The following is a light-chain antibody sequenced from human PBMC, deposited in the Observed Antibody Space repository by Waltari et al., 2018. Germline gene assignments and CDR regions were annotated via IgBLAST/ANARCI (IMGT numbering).Light chain of an antibody. CDR2: DVS. Sequence: QSALTQPASVSGSPGQSIPLSCSGTTSDVGGYFFVSWYQQHPGTAPKLMIYDVSNRPSGVSTRFSGSKSGNTASLTISGLQAEDEADYYCSSYTSSSTRVIFGGGTKLTVL. V-gene: IGLV2-14*01. CDR1: TSDVGGYFF. CDR3: SSYTSSSTRVI. J-gene: IGLJ2*01.